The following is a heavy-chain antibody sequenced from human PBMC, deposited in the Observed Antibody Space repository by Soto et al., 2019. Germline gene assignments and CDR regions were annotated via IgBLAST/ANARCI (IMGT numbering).Heavy chain of an antibody. CDR3: ARDKITGLFDY. D-gene: IGHD2-8*02. Sequence: KLSETLSLTCTVSGGSISSYYWSWIRQPPGTGLEWIGEINHSGSTNYNPSLKSRVTISVDTSKNQFSLKLTSVTAADTAVYYCARDKITGLFDYWGQGTLVTVSS. J-gene: IGHJ4*02. CDR2: INHSGST. V-gene: IGHV4-34*01. CDR1: GGSISSYY.